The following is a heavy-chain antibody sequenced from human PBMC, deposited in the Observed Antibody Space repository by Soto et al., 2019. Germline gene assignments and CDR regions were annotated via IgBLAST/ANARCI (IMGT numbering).Heavy chain of an antibody. CDR3: ARANFGATFGHYYYGMHV. CDR1: GGTFSRYA. J-gene: IGHJ6*02. V-gene: IGHV1-69*12. Sequence: QVQLVQSGPEVKKPGSSVKVSCKASGGTFSRYAISWVPQAPGQGLEWMGGIVPIFGTPNYAQKFQGRVTITADESTSTAYMELSGLRSEDTALYYCARANFGATFGHYYYGMHVLGQGTTVTVSS. CDR2: IVPIFGTP. D-gene: IGHD3-10*01.